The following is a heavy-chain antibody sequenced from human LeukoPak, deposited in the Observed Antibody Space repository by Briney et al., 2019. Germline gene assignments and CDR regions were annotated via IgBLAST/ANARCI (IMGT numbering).Heavy chain of an antibody. V-gene: IGHV3-66*04. CDR1: GFTVSSNY. D-gene: IGHD3-22*01. CDR3: ARRDSSGYYSGSFDP. J-gene: IGHJ5*02. CDR2: IYSGGST. Sequence: GESLRLSCAASGFTVSSNYMSWVRQAPGKGLEWVSVIYSGGSTYYADSVKGRFTISRDNSKNTLYLQMNSLRAEYTAVYYCARRDSSGYYSGSFDPWGQGTLVTVSS.